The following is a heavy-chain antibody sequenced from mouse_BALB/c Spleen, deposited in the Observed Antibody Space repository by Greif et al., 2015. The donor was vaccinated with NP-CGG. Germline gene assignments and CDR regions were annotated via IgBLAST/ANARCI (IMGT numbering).Heavy chain of an antibody. Sequence: EVQLVESGGGLVQPGGPLRLSCATSGFTFTDYYMSWVRQPPGKALEWLGFIRNKANGYTTEYSASVKGRFTISRDNSQSILYLQMNTLRAEDSATYYCARGDGYYWFAYWGQGTLVTVSA. D-gene: IGHD2-3*01. CDR2: IRNKANGYTT. V-gene: IGHV7-3*02. CDR1: GFTFTDYY. CDR3: ARGDGYYWFAY. J-gene: IGHJ3*01.